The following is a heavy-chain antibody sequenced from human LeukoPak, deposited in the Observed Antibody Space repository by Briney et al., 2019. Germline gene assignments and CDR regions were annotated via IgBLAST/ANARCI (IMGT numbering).Heavy chain of an antibody. V-gene: IGHV3-30*03. Sequence: GGSLRISFAAPGIPFSNFGMHWVRQAPGKGLEWVAVISYDGSNKYYADSVKGRLTISRDNSKNTLYLQMNSMRAEDTAVYYCATVRGEQLVRDYFDYWGQGTLVTVSS. CDR3: ATVRGEQLVRDYFDY. D-gene: IGHD6-6*01. CDR1: GIPFSNFG. CDR2: ISYDGSNK. J-gene: IGHJ4*02.